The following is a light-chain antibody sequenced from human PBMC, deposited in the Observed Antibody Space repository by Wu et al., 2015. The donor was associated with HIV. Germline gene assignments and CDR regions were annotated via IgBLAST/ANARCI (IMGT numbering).Light chain of an antibody. CDR2: AAS. J-gene: IGKJ5*01. Sequence: EIVMTQSPATLSVSPGERATLSCRASQGIDSRSLAWYQQRLGQAPRLLISAASNRAAGIPDRFNGSGSGTDFILTINRLEPEDSAVYFCQQYGGSPPVTFGRGTRLEIK. V-gene: IGKV3-20*01. CDR3: QQYGGSPPVT. CDR1: QGIDSRS.